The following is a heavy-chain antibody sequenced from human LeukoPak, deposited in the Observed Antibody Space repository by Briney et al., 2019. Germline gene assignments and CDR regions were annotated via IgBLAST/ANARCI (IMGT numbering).Heavy chain of an antibody. V-gene: IGHV3-23*01. J-gene: IGHJ4*02. D-gene: IGHD6-25*01. CDR3: ANDRPHPSSEPTNFDY. CDR1: GFNFSTYG. Sequence: GRSLRLSCAASGFNFSTYGMHWVRQAPGKGLEWVSAINGGGGATYYADSVRGRFTISRDNSKNTLFLQMNSLRAEDTAVYYCANDRPHPSSEPTNFDYWGQGTLVTVSS. CDR2: INGGGGAT.